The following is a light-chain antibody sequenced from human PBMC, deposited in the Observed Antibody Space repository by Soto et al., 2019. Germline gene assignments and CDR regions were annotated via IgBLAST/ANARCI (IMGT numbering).Light chain of an antibody. Sequence: QSVLTQPRSVSGSPGQAVTISCTGTSSHIGAYNYVFWYQQYPGKSPKLIIYDVFKRPSGVPARFSASKSGNTASLTITGLQTEDEADYYCATWDDSLNAVLFGGGTKLTVL. CDR3: ATWDDSLNAVL. J-gene: IGLJ2*01. CDR2: DVF. V-gene: IGLV2-11*01. CDR1: SSHIGAYNY.